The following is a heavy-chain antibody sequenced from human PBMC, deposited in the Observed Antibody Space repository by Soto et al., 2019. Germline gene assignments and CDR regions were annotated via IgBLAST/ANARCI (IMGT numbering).Heavy chain of an antibody. CDR2: IIPILGIA. J-gene: IGHJ4*02. D-gene: IGHD6-6*01. V-gene: IGHV1-69*08. CDR1: GGTFSSYT. Sequence: QVQLVQSGAEVKKPGSSVKVSCKASGGTFSSYTISWVRQAPGQGLEWMGRIIPILGIANYAQKFQGRVTITADKSTSTAYMELSSLRSEDPAVYYCAREDSSSPYYFDYWGQGTLVTVSS. CDR3: AREDSSSPYYFDY.